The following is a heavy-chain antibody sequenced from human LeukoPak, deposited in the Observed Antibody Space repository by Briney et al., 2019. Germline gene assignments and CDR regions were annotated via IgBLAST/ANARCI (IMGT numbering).Heavy chain of an antibody. D-gene: IGHD7-27*01. Sequence: GSLRLSCVASGFDFSAYAMSWVRQPPGKGLEWIGEINHSGSTNYNPSLKSRVTISVDTSKNQFSLKLSSVTAADTAVYYCARGRAGDWGSDYWYFDLWGRGTLVTVSS. J-gene: IGHJ2*01. CDR2: INHSGST. CDR1: GFDFSAYA. CDR3: ARGRAGDWGSDYWYFDL. V-gene: IGHV4-34*01.